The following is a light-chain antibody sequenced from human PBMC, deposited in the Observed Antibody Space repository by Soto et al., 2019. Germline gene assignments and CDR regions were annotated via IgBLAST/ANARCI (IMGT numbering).Light chain of an antibody. CDR3: QHYGGMWT. V-gene: IGKV1-5*01. J-gene: IGKJ1*01. Sequence: DIPMTQSPSTLSASVGDRVTITCRASQSITNRLAGYQQKPGKAPKVLIYDASNLEYGVPSRFSGSGFGTEFSLTSSSLQPDYFATYWCQHYGGMWTFGQGTKVEMK. CDR1: QSITNR. CDR2: DAS.